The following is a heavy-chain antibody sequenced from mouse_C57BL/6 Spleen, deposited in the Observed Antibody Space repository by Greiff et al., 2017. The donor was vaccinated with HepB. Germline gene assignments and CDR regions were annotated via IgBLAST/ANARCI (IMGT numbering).Heavy chain of an antibody. CDR1: GYTFTDYY. Sequence: VQLQQSGPELVKPGASVKISCKASGYTFTDYYMNWVKQSHGKSLEWIGDINPNNGGTSYNQKFKGKATLTVDKSSSTAYMELRSLTSEDSAVYYCARWGDYDDAMDYWGQGTSVTVSS. V-gene: IGHV1-26*01. D-gene: IGHD2-4*01. CDR2: INPNNGGT. J-gene: IGHJ4*01. CDR3: ARWGDYDDAMDY.